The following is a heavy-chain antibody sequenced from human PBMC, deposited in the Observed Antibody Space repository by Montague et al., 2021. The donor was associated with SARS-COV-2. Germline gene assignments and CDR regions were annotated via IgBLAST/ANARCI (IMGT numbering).Heavy chain of an antibody. J-gene: IGHJ5*02. CDR3: ARDGHSNYNYIDL. Sequence: TLSLTCTVSGRSLNSGYYYWTWIRQRPGKDLDWIGYYYHTGSTYYNPSLKSRVTMSIDMSKNQLSLNLTSVTAADTSLYYCARDGHSNYNYIDLWGPGILVTVSS. CDR2: YYHTGST. CDR1: GRSLNSGYYY. V-gene: IGHV4-31*03. D-gene: IGHD4-11*01.